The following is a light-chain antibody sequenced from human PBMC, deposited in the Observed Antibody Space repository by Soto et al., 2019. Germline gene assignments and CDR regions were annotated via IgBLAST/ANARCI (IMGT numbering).Light chain of an antibody. CDR2: TAS. J-gene: IGKJ5*01. CDR1: RGVSTF. V-gene: IGKV1-39*01. Sequence: EIQMTQSPSSLSASMVDRLIITCLTSRGVSTFLNWYRQKAGEAPRLLIYTASSLQSGVPSRFSGGGSGTDFTLTISSLEPEDFAIYYCQQRDYWQVTFGQGTRLEIK. CDR3: QQRDYWQVT.